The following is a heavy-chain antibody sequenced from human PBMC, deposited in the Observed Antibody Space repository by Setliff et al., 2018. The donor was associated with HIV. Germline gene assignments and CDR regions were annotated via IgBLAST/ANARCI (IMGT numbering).Heavy chain of an antibody. CDR3: TRVVGEGYNSVDY. J-gene: IGHJ4*02. Sequence: PGGSLRLSCAASGSIFSNYSMTWVRQAPGKGLEWVSSISSSSSYIYYADSIKGRFTISRDNAKSSLYLQMNSLRAEDTAVYYCTRVVGEGYNSVDYWGQGTLVTVSS. CDR2: ISSSSSYI. V-gene: IGHV3-21*01. CDR1: GSIFSNYS. D-gene: IGHD5-12*01.